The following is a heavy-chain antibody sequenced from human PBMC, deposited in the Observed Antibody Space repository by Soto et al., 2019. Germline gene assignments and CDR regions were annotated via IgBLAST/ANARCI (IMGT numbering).Heavy chain of an antibody. CDR1: GGTSSSYA. Sequence: QVQLVQSGAEVKKPGSSVKVSCKASGGTSSSYAISWVRQAPGQGLEWMGGIIPISETTNYAQKFQGRVTITADESKSTAYMELSSLRSEDTAVYYCARSQGSSTSLEIYYYYYYGMDVWGPRDHGHRLL. D-gene: IGHD2-2*01. V-gene: IGHV1-69*01. CDR3: ARSQGSSTSLEIYYYYYYGMDV. J-gene: IGHJ6*01. CDR2: IIPISETT.